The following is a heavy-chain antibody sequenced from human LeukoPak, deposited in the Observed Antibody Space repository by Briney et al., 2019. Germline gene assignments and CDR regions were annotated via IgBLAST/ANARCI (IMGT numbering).Heavy chain of an antibody. CDR2: ISYDGSNK. J-gene: IGHJ4*02. D-gene: IGHD2-15*01. V-gene: IGHV3-30-3*01. CDR3: ARHGAAATTRYYFDY. Sequence: GKSLRLSCAASGFTFSGYPIHWVRQAPGKGLEWVAVISYDGSNKYYADSVKGRFTISRDNAKNSLYLQMNSLRAEDTAVYYCARHGAAATTRYYFDYWGQGTLVTVSS. CDR1: GFTFSGYP.